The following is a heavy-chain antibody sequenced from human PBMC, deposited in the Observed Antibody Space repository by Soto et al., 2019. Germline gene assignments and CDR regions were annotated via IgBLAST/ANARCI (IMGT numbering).Heavy chain of an antibody. CDR1: GYIFTSYP. J-gene: IGHJ4*02. Sequence: ASVKVSCKASGYIFTSYPIHWVRQAPGQRLEWMGWINTGTGNTKYSQNFQGRVTTTRDTSATTAYTELSSLRSEDTAVYYCAGDNSGLGDYWGQGARVTVPS. CDR2: INTGTGNT. D-gene: IGHD6-25*01. V-gene: IGHV1-3*04. CDR3: AGDNSGLGDY.